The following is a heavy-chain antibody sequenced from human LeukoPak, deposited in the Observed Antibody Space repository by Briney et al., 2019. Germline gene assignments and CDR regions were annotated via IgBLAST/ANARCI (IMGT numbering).Heavy chain of an antibody. CDR1: GFTFSTCG. J-gene: IGHJ4*02. V-gene: IGHV3-21*01. Sequence: KPGGSLRLSCAASGFTFSTCGMNWVRQAPGKGLEWVSAISSGSSYIYYADSVKGRFTISRDNAKNSLYLQMNSLRAEDTAVYYGARGGGMVRGVISFYFDYWGQGTLVTVSS. CDR2: ISSGSSYI. D-gene: IGHD3-10*01. CDR3: ARGGGMVRGVISFYFDY.